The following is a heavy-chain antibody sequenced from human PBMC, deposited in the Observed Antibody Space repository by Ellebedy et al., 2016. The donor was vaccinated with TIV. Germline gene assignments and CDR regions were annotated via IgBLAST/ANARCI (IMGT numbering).Heavy chain of an antibody. CDR2: ISYDGSNK. V-gene: IGHV3-30*03. CDR1: GFTFSSYG. D-gene: IGHD3-10*01. J-gene: IGHJ6*02. Sequence: GGSLRLXXAASGFTFSSYGMHWVRQAPGKGLEWVAVISYDGSNKYYADSVKGRFTISRDNSKNTLYLQMNSLRAEDTAVYYCAREGWFGEFLYTYYYGMDVWGQGTTVTVSS. CDR3: AREGWFGEFLYTYYYGMDV.